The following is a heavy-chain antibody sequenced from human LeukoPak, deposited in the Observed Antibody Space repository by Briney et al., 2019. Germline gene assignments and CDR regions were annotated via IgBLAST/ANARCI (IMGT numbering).Heavy chain of an antibody. CDR2: MNPNSGDT. D-gene: IGHD5-18*01. CDR1: GYTFTSYD. V-gene: IGHV1-8*01. CDR3: ALEPKDDSYGAINDAFDI. J-gene: IGHJ3*02. Sequence: GAPVKVSCKASGYTFTSYDINWVRQATGQGLEWMGWMNPNSGDTGYAQKFQGRVTMTRNTSISTAYMELSSLRSEDTAVYYCALEPKDDSYGAINDAFDIWGQGTMVTVSS.